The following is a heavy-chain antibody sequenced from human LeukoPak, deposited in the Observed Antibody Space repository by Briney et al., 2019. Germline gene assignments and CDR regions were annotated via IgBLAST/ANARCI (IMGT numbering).Heavy chain of an antibody. CDR2: INHSGGT. CDR1: GGSFSGYY. Sequence: SETLSLTCAVYGGSFSGYYWSWIRQPPGKGLEWIGEINHSGGTNYNPSLKSRVTISVDTSKNQFSLKLSSVTAADTAVYYCARIGAGTYYYYYYMDVWGKGTTVTVSS. D-gene: IGHD6-19*01. V-gene: IGHV4-34*01. J-gene: IGHJ6*03. CDR3: ARIGAGTYYYYYYMDV.